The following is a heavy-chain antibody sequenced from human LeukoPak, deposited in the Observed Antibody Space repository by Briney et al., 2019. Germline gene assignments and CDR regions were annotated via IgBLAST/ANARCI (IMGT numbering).Heavy chain of an antibody. CDR1: GFTFSSYS. CDR3: ARSQTAYYYDSSGYSARPAAFDY. D-gene: IGHD3-22*01. V-gene: IGHV3-48*04. Sequence: PGGSLRLSCAASGFTFSSYSMNWVRQTPGKGLEWVSYISSSSSVIYYADSVKGRFTISRDNAKNTLYLQMNSLRAEDTAVYYCARSQTAYYYDSSGYSARPAAFDYWGQGTLVTVSS. J-gene: IGHJ4*02. CDR2: ISSSSSVI.